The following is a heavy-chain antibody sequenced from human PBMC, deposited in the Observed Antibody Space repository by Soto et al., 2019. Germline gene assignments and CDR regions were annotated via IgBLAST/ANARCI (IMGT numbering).Heavy chain of an antibody. CDR1: GFTFRNFA. CDR3: ARAAREMATTPHGY. V-gene: IGHV3-21*06. D-gene: IGHD5-12*01. Sequence: EVQLVESGGGQVRPGGSLRLSCAVSGFTFRNFAMNWVRQAPGKGLEWVSSISSTGGSIYYAESLKGRFTVSRDNAQNFLYLQLNRLRVEDTAVYYCARAAREMATTPHGYWSQGTLVTVSS. J-gene: IGHJ4*02. CDR2: ISSTGGSI.